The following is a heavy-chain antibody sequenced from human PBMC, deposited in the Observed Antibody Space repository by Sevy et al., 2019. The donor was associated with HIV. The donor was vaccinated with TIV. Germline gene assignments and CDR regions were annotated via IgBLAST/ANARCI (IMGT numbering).Heavy chain of an antibody. Sequence: QLGGSLRLSCAASGFIFTNYGMHWVRQAPGKGLEWVAVISHDGSLKYYADSVRGRVTISRDSSKNTVSLQMNSLRLEDTAVYYCAKGSRATGSAFDIWGQGTMVTVSS. CDR2: ISHDGSLK. D-gene: IGHD2-15*01. CDR1: GFIFTNYG. V-gene: IGHV3-30*18. J-gene: IGHJ3*02. CDR3: AKGSRATGSAFDI.